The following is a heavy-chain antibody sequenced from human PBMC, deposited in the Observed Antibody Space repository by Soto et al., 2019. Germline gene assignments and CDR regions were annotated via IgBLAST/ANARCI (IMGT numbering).Heavy chain of an antibody. CDR1: GFTFSSYS. CDR3: ARGSRGGQLTFDY. D-gene: IGHD6-13*01. V-gene: IGHV3-21*01. Sequence: GVSLRLSCAASGFTFSSYSMNWVRQAPGKGLEWVSSISSSSSYIYYADSVKGRFTISRDNAKNSLYLQMNSLRAEDTAVYYCARGSRGGQLTFDYWGQGTLVTVSS. J-gene: IGHJ4*02. CDR2: ISSSSSYI.